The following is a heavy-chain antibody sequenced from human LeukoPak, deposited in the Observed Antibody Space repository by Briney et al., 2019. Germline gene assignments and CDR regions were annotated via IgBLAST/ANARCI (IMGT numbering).Heavy chain of an antibody. D-gene: IGHD4-17*01. Sequence: SETLSLTCTVSGYSISSTYYWGWIRQPPGKGLEWIGSIYHSGSTYYNPSLKSRVTISVDTSKNQFSLKLSSVTAADTAVYYCASTVTAQQDYYGMDVWGQGTTVTVSS. V-gene: IGHV4-38-2*02. CDR3: ASTVTAQQDYYGMDV. CDR1: GYSISSTYY. J-gene: IGHJ6*02. CDR2: IYHSGST.